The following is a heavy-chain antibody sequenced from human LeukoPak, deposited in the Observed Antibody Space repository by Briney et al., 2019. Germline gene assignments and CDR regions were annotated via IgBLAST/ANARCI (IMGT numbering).Heavy chain of an antibody. CDR2: INNSGST. CDR3: ARGRLGAVAGRA. D-gene: IGHD6-19*01. Sequence: SETLSLTCAVYGGSFSGYYWSWIRQPPGKGLEWIGEINNSGSTNYNPSLKSRVTISVDTSKNQFSLKLSSVTAADTAVYYCARGRLGAVAGRAWGQGTLVTVSS. V-gene: IGHV4-34*01. J-gene: IGHJ5*02. CDR1: GGSFSGYY.